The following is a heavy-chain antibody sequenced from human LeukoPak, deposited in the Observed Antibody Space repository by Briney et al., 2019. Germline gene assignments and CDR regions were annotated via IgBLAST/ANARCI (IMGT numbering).Heavy chain of an antibody. J-gene: IGHJ3*02. D-gene: IGHD2-2*01. CDR1: GFTFSSYS. V-gene: IGHV3-48*04. CDR2: ISSSTNAI. CDR3: ARESIVVVPTTMDDATDI. Sequence: GGSLRLSCAASGFTFSSYSMNWVRQAPGKGLESVSYISSSTNAIYYADSVKGRFTISRDNAKNALYLQMHSLRVEDTAVYYCARESIVVVPTTMDDATDIWGQGTMVTVSS.